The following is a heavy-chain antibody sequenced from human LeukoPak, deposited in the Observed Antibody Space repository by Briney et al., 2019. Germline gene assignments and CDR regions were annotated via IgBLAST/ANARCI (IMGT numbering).Heavy chain of an antibody. V-gene: IGHV3-7*01. CDR2: INPDGNKK. Sequence: GGSLRLSCSVSGLTFSSSWMDWVRQAPGKGREWVASINPDGNKKYSADSVKGRFTIYRDNAESSLYLQMNSLRVEDTAFYYCARDLAYSRLDYWGQGMLVTVS. CDR1: GLTFSSSW. J-gene: IGHJ4*02. D-gene: IGHD5-18*01. CDR3: ARDLAYSRLDY.